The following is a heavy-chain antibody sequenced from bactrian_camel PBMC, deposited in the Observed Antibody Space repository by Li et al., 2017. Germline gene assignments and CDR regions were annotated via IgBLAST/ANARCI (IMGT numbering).Heavy chain of an antibody. J-gene: IGHJ4*01. CDR3: AAYSRVRCLAAWTFRESFAW. V-gene: IGHV3S53*01. Sequence: HVQLVESGGGSVQPGGSLRLSCESSGSSHACMGWFRQAPGKDAEGVALIATNGETAYGDSVKGRFVITKDGAKNSLQMNDLKPEDTGVYYCAAYSRVRCLAAWTFRESFAWWGQGTQVTVS. CDR2: IATNGET. CDR1: GSSHAC. D-gene: IGHD1*01.